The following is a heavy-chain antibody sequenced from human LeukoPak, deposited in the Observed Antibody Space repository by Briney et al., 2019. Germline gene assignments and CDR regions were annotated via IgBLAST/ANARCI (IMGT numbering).Heavy chain of an antibody. Sequence: GGSLRLSCAASGFTFSTYSMNWVRQAPGKGLEWVSFIYSGGNTYYADSVKGRFTISRDNSKNTFHLQMNSLRAEDTAVYYCARRAGDYSHPYDYWGQGTLVTVSS. J-gene: IGHJ4*02. CDR2: IYSGGNT. V-gene: IGHV3-53*01. CDR1: GFTFSTYS. CDR3: ARRAGDYSHPYDY. D-gene: IGHD3-22*01.